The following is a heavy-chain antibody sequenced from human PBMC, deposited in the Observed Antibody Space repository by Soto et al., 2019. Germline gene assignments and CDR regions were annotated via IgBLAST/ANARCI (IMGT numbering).Heavy chain of an antibody. CDR1: GYSFAGYW. CDR2: IDPSDSQT. J-gene: IGHJ4*02. CDR3: ARQIYDSDTGPNFQYYFDS. V-gene: IGHV5-10-1*01. D-gene: IGHD3-22*01. Sequence: GESLKISCKVSGYSFAGYWITWVRQKPGKGLEWMGRIDPSDSQTYYSPSFRGHVTISATKSITTVFLQWSSLRASDTAMYYCARQIYDSDTGPNFQYYFDSWGQGTPVTVSS.